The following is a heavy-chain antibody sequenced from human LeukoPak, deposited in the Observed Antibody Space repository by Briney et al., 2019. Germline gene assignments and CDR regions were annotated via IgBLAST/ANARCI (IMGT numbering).Heavy chain of an antibody. CDR2: ISSSGSTI. CDR3: ARSTLRRRSVDY. CDR1: GFTFSDCY. Sequence: GGSLRLSCAAPGFTFSDCYMSWIRQAPGKGLEWVSYISSSGSTIYYADSVKGRFTISRDNAKNSLYLQMNSLRAEDTAVYYCARSTLRRRSVDYWGQGTLVTVSS. D-gene: IGHD3-16*02. J-gene: IGHJ4*02. V-gene: IGHV3-11*01.